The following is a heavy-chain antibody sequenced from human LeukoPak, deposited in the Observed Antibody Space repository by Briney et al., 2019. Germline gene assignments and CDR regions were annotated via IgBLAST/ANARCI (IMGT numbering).Heavy chain of an antibody. D-gene: IGHD2-2*03. CDR3: AKEAGYCSTTTCYVDY. V-gene: IGHV3-23*01. J-gene: IGHJ4*02. CDR2: ISGSGGST. Sequence: LTGGSLRLSCAASGFTFSSYAMSWVRQAPGKGLEWVSSISGSGGSTYYADSVKGRFTISRDNSKNTLYLQMNSLRAEDTAVYYCAKEAGYCSTTTCYVDYWGQGILVTVSS. CDR1: GFTFSSYA.